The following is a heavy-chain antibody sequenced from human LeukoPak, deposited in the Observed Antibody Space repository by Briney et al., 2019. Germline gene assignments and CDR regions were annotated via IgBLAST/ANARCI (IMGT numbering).Heavy chain of an antibody. CDR2: ISGSSSYI. CDR3: AKDGGTHFDH. J-gene: IGHJ4*02. V-gene: IGHV3-21*01. D-gene: IGHD1-26*01. CDR1: GFTFSSYN. Sequence: GGSLRLSCAASGFTFSSYNMDWVRQAPGKGLEWVSSISGSSSYIYYADSVKGRFTISRDNARNSLYLHMNTLRADDTAVYYCAKDGGTHFDHWGQGTLVTVSS.